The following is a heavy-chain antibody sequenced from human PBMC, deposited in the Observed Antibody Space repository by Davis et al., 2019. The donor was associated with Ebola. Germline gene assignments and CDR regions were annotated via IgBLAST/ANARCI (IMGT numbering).Heavy chain of an antibody. V-gene: IGHV2-5*02. J-gene: IGHJ4*02. D-gene: IGHD5-24*01. CDR2: IYWDDDK. CDR1: GFSLRTSGEN. Sequence: SSPTLVKPTQTLTLTCTFSGFSLRTSGENVGWIRQPPGQALEWLALIYWDDDKRYRSSLKSRLTITKDTSKKQVVLTVTNMDPADTAIYYCAHGSSDGRGYFDYWGQGTLVTVSS. CDR3: AHGSSDGRGYFDY.